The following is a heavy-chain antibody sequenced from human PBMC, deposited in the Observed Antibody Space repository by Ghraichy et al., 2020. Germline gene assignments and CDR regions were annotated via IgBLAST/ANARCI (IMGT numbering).Heavy chain of an antibody. V-gene: IGHV1-69*04. J-gene: IGHJ5*02. Sequence: SVKVSCKASGGTFSSYAISWVRQAPGQGLEWMGRIIPILGIANYAQKFQGRVTITADKSTSTAYMELSSLRSEDTAVYYCARDRLQLRYFDWGENWFDPWGQGTLVTVSS. CDR1: GGTFSSYA. CDR3: ARDRLQLRYFDWGENWFDP. CDR2: IIPILGIA. D-gene: IGHD3-9*01.